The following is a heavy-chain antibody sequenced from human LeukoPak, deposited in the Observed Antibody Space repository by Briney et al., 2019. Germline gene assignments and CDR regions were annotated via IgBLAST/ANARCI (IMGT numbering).Heavy chain of an antibody. D-gene: IGHD3-10*01. Sequence: GGSLRLSCAASGFTFSSYRMNWVRQGPGKGLVWVSRINSDGSITNYAASVEGRFTISRDNAKNTLYLQMNSLRAEDTAVYYCARTYYFGSGTYAFDIWGQGTMVTVSS. CDR2: INSDGSIT. J-gene: IGHJ3*02. CDR1: GFTFSSYR. CDR3: ARTYYFGSGTYAFDI. V-gene: IGHV3-74*01.